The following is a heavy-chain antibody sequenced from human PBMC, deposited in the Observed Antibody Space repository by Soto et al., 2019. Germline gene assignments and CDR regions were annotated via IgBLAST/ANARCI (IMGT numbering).Heavy chain of an antibody. CDR3: AKLPIAVAGELDY. J-gene: IGHJ4*02. Sequence: QVQLVESGGGVVQPGRSLRLSCAASGFTFSSYGMHWVRQAPGKGLEWVAVISYDGSNKYYADSVKGRFTISRDNSKNTLYLQMNSLRAEDTAVYYCAKLPIAVAGELDYWGQGTLVTVSS. D-gene: IGHD6-19*01. CDR2: ISYDGSNK. CDR1: GFTFSSYG. V-gene: IGHV3-30*18.